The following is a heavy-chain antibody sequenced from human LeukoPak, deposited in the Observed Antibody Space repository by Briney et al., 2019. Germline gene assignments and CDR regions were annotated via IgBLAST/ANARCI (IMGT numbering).Heavy chain of an antibody. CDR2: IKQDGSEK. V-gene: IGHV3-7*01. CDR1: GFTFSSYE. Sequence: PGGSLRLSCAASGFTFSSYEMSWVRQAPGKGLEWVANIKQDGSEKYYVDSVKGRFTISRDNAKNSLYLQMNSLRAEDTAVYYCARGPTTYDWFDPWGQGTLVTVSS. J-gene: IGHJ5*02. CDR3: ARGPTTYDWFDP. D-gene: IGHD1-14*01.